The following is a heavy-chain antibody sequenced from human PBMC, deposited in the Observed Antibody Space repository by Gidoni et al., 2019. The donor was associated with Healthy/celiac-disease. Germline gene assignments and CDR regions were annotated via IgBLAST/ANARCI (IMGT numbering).Heavy chain of an antibody. CDR1: GFTLRSYG. CDR2: IGNDESNK. Sequence: QVHLVQSAGVVVQPGRFLRLSCSPSGFTLRSYGIHWVRQAPGKGLVWVAVIGNDESNKYYADSGKGRFTNSRDNSKNPLDLQMNSMRAEETAVYYCAREKPWLGPVGDYGMDVWGQGTTVTVSS. J-gene: IGHJ6*02. D-gene: IGHD6-19*01. CDR3: AREKPWLGPVGDYGMDV. V-gene: IGHV3-33*01.